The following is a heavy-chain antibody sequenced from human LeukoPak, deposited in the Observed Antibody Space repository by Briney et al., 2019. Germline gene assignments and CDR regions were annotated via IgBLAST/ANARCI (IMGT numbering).Heavy chain of an antibody. J-gene: IGHJ4*02. V-gene: IGHV3-15*01. CDR2: IKSKSDDGTA. CDR3: TTGSVFGVLTYAEDY. Sequence: GGSLRLSCVASGFTFNTAWLSWFRQAPGKGLECVGRIKSKSDDGTAECAAPVKGRFFISRDDSKNTLYLQMNSLQIEDTAVYYCTTGSVFGVLTYAEDYWGQGTLVTVSS. D-gene: IGHD3-3*01. CDR1: GFTFNTAW.